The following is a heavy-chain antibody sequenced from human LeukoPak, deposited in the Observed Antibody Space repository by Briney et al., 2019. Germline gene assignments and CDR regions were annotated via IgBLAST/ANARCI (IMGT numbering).Heavy chain of an antibody. CDR2: IYYSGST. V-gene: IGHV4-39*01. Sequence: PSETLSLTCTVFGGSISSSSYYWGWIRQPPGKGLEWIGSIYYSGSTYYNPSLKSRVTISVDTSKNQFSLKLSSVTAADTAVYYCARRIAAAGPFDPWGQGTLVTVSS. CDR3: ARRIAAAGPFDP. J-gene: IGHJ5*02. D-gene: IGHD6-13*01. CDR1: GGSISSSSYY.